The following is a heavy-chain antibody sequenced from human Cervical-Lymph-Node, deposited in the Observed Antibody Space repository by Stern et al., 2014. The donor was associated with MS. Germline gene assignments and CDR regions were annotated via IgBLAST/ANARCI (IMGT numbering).Heavy chain of an antibody. CDR2: IRWDSGTT. CDR1: GFAFDDYA. V-gene: IGHV3-9*01. CDR3: GKDGGFADYRAGMGV. J-gene: IGHJ6*02. Sequence: EVQLEESGGGLEQPGRSLRLSCAASGFAFDDYAMHWVRQAPGKGLEWVSSIRWDSGTTDDADPRKGRFTLSRDKHKNTMYMQMNSLRPEDTALYYCGKDGGFADYRAGMGVWGQGTTVTVSS. D-gene: IGHD4/OR15-4a*01.